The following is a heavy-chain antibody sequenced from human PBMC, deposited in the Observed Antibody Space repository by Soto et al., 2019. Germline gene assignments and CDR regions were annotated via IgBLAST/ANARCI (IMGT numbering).Heavy chain of an antibody. CDR1: GFTFESYG. Sequence: PAGSLRLSCPDSGFTFESYGLHWVRQAPAKGLEWVAVISDDGSSTSDADSVKGRFTISRDNAKNTLYLQMNSLRAEDTAVYYCAREGRGVVVPGGMDVWGQGTTVTVSS. V-gene: IGHV3-74*01. CDR2: ISDDGSST. D-gene: IGHD2-2*01. CDR3: AREGRGVVVPGGMDV. J-gene: IGHJ6*02.